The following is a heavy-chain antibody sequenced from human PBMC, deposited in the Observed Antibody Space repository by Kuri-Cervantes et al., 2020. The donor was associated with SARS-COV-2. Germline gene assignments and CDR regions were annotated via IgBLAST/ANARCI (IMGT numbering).Heavy chain of an antibody. J-gene: IGHJ4*02. CDR2: IYYSGST. V-gene: IGHV4-39*01. D-gene: IGHD1-26*01. CDR1: GGSISSSSYY. CDR3: ARVGATTPVVDY. Sequence: SETLSLTCPVSGGSISSSSYYWGWIRQPPGKGLEWIGSIYYSGSTYYNPSLKSRVTIPVDTSKNQFSLKLSPVTAADTAVYYCARVGATTPVVDYWGQGTLVTVSS.